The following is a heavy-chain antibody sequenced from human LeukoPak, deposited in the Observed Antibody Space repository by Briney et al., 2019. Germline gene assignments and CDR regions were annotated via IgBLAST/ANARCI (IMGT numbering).Heavy chain of an antibody. CDR2: ISNSGSTI. J-gene: IGHJ4*02. D-gene: IGHD1-26*01. CDR3: AREHTSGTYYIDY. Sequence: PGGSLRLSCAASGFTFSDYYMTWIRQAPGKGLEWVSYISNSGSTIYYADPVKGRFTIARDNGKNSLYLQMNSLRAEDTAVYYCAREHTSGTYYIDYWGQGTLVTVSS. CDR1: GFTFSDYY. V-gene: IGHV3-11*01.